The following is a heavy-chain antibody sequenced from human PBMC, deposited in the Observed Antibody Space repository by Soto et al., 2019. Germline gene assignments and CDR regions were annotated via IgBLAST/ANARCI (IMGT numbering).Heavy chain of an antibody. J-gene: IGHJ4*02. CDR1: GYTFTSYG. D-gene: IGHD2-8*01. CDR2: ISTFNSHT. CDR3: ARGPLDYPIPDFDY. V-gene: IGHV1-18*01. Sequence: QVQLLQSGAEVKKPGGPMNVSCKASGYTFTSYGISWVRQAPGQGLEWMGWISTFNSHTDYAQKVQGRVAMTTDRSTGTAYMELRSLRSDDTAVYYCARGPLDYPIPDFDYWGQGTLVTVSS.